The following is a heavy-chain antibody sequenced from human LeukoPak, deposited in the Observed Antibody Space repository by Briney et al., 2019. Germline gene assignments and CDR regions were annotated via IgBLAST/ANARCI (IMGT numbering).Heavy chain of an antibody. CDR1: GGSISSSSYY. CDR3: ARQLAAAGNY. D-gene: IGHD6-13*01. CDR2: IYYSGST. J-gene: IGHJ4*02. V-gene: IGHV4-39*01. Sequence: SETLSLTCTVSGGSISSSSYYWGWIRQPPGKGLEWIGNIYYSGSTYYNPSLKSRVTISVDTSKNQFSLKLSSVTAADTAVYYCARQLAAAGNYWGQGTLVTVSP.